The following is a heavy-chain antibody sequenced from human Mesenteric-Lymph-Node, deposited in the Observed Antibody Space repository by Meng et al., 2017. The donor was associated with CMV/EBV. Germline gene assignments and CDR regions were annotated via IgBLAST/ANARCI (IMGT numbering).Heavy chain of an antibody. CDR3: AKVAHSSGYPPNY. Sequence: GESLKISCAASGFTFSSYAMSWVRQAPGQGLEWVSAISGSGGSTYYADSVKGRFTISRDNSKNTLYLQMNSLRAEDTAVYYCAKVAHSSGYPPNYWGQGTLVTVSS. V-gene: IGHV3-23*01. J-gene: IGHJ4*02. CDR1: GFTFSSYA. D-gene: IGHD3-22*01. CDR2: ISGSGGST.